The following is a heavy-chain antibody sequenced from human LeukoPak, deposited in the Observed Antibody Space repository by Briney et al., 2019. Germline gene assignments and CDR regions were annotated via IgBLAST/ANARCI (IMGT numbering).Heavy chain of an antibody. Sequence: SETLSLTCAVYGGSFSGYYWSWIRQPPGKGLEWIGEINHSGSTNYNPSLKSRLTISVDTSKNQFSLKLSSVTAADTAVYYCARDISTAVKLLWFGEANYPFDYWGQGTLVTVSS. D-gene: IGHD3-10*01. CDR3: ARDISTAVKLLWFGEANYPFDY. CDR2: INHSGST. J-gene: IGHJ4*02. CDR1: GGSFSGYY. V-gene: IGHV4-34*01.